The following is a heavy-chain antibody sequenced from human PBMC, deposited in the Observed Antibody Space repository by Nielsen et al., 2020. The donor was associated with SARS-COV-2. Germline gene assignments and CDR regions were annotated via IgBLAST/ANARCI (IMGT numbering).Heavy chain of an antibody. J-gene: IGHJ5*02. CDR2: ISYDGSNK. CDR1: GFTFSSYA. D-gene: IGHD3-9*01. CDR3: ASAITIYPVGFDP. Sequence: GGSLRLSCAASGFTFSSYAMHWVRQAPGKGLEWVAVISYDGSNKYYADSVKGRFTISRDNSKNTLYLQMNSLRAEDTAVYYCASAITIYPVGFDPWGQGTLVTVSS. V-gene: IGHV3-30-3*01.